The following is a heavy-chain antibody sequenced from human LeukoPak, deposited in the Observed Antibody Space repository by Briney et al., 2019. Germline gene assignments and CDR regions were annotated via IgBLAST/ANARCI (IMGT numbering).Heavy chain of an antibody. D-gene: IGHD3-16*01. CDR1: GFTFSSYG. Sequence: GTSLRLSCAASGFTFSSYGMHWVRQAPGKGLEWVALIWYEGNNKKYADSVKGRITISRDNSKNMLYLEMNSLRADDTAVYYCARGWGRCVFSRAFYFLGQGTMGTISS. CDR2: IWYEGNNK. CDR3: ARGWGRCVFSRAFYF. V-gene: IGHV3-33*01. J-gene: IGHJ3*01.